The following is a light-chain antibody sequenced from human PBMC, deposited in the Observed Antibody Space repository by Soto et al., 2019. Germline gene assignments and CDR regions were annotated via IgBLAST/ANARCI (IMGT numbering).Light chain of an antibody. J-gene: IGLJ1*01. Sequence: QSALTQAPSVSGTPGQRVTITCSGSSSNIGRNSVNWYQHLPGTAPKLLTHGNNYRPSGVPDRFSGSKSGTSASLAISGLQPEDEADYCCAAWDDSLNEYVFGDGTKVTVL. CDR1: SSNIGRNS. V-gene: IGLV1-44*01. CDR2: GNN. CDR3: AAWDDSLNEYV.